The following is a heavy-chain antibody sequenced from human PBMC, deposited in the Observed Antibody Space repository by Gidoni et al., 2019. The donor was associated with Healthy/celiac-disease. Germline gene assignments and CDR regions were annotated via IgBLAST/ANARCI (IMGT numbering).Heavy chain of an antibody. CDR1: GGSFSGYY. V-gene: IGHV4-34*01. D-gene: IGHD2-2*01. Sequence: QVQLQQWGAGLLKPSETLSLTCAVYGGSFSGYYWRWIRQPPGKGLEWIGEINHSGSTNYNPSLKSRVTISVDTSKNQFSLKLSSVTAADTAVYYCAREPRGYCSSTSCYLRYYYGMDVWGQGTTVTVSS. J-gene: IGHJ6*02. CDR3: AREPRGYCSSTSCYLRYYYGMDV. CDR2: INHSGST.